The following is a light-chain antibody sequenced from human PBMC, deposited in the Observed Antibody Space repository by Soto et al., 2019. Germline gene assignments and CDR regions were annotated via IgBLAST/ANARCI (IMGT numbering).Light chain of an antibody. CDR1: SSNIGAGYD. CDR2: GNS. V-gene: IGLV1-40*01. Sequence: QSVLTQPPSVSGAPGQRVTISCTGSSSNIGAGYDVHWYQQLPGTAPKLLIYGNSNRPSGVPDRFSGSKSGTSASLAITGLQAEDEADYYCQSYDSSLGGRVFGGGTKLTV. CDR3: QSYDSSLGGRV. J-gene: IGLJ3*02.